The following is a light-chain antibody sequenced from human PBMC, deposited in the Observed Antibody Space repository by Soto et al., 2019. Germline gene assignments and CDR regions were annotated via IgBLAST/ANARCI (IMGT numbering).Light chain of an antibody. V-gene: IGKV3-15*01. Sequence: EIVMTQSPATLSVSPGERATLSCRASQSVGSNLAWYQLKPGQAPRLLIYGASTRATGIPARFSGSGSGTDFTLTISSVQSEDFAIYFCQQYNNWPPDRTFGQGTKVEIK. J-gene: IGKJ1*01. CDR3: QQYNNWPPDRT. CDR1: QSVGSN. CDR2: GAS.